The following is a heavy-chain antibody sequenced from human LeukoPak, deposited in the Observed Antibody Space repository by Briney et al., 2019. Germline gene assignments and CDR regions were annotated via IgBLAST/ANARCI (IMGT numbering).Heavy chain of an antibody. J-gene: IGHJ2*01. D-gene: IGHD2-15*01. CDR2: IYYSGST. Sequence: SETLSLTCTVSGGSISPYYWSWIRQPPGKGLEWIGYIYYSGSTNYNPSLKSRVTISVDTSKNQFSLKLSSVTAADTAVYYCARGLSGGWYFDLWGRGTLVTVSS. CDR1: GGSISPYY. CDR3: ARGLSGGWYFDL. V-gene: IGHV4-59*12.